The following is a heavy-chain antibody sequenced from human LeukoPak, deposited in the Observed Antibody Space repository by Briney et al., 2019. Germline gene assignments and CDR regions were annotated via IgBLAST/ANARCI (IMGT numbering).Heavy chain of an antibody. J-gene: IGHJ5*02. CDR1: GYPIRNGFH. CDR2: IFHSGNT. D-gene: IGHD3-22*01. Sequence: SETLSLTCSVSGYPIRNGFHWGWIRQPPGKDLEWIGRIFHSGNTNYNPSLTSRVTISVDTSKNQFSLKLSSVTAADTAVYYCARRGGGYYSKARRPANWFDPWGQGTRVTVSS. CDR3: ARRGGGYYSKARRPANWFDP. V-gene: IGHV4-38-2*02.